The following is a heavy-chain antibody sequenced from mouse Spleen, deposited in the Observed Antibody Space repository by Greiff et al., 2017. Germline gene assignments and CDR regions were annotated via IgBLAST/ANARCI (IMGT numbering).Heavy chain of an antibody. D-gene: IGHD4-1*01. Sequence: QVQLQQSGAELARPGASVKMSCKASGYTFTSYTMHRVKQRPGQGLEWIGYINPSSGYTKYNQKFKDKATLTADKSSSTAYMQLSSLTSEDSAVYYCARDANWYAMDYWGQGTSVTVSS. V-gene: IGHV1-4*01. J-gene: IGHJ4*01. CDR2: INPSSGYT. CDR3: ARDANWYAMDY. CDR1: GYTFTSYT.